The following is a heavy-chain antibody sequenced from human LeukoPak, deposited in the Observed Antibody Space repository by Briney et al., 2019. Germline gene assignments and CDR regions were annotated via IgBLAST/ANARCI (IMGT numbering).Heavy chain of an antibody. Sequence: GASVKVSCKASGGTFSSYAISWVRRAPGQGLEWMGRIIPILGIANYAQKFQGRVTVTADKSTSTAYMELSSLRSEDTAVYYCARGDAYGGNPHYWGQGTLVTVSS. CDR3: ARGDAYGGNPHY. V-gene: IGHV1-69*04. J-gene: IGHJ4*02. CDR1: GGTFSSYA. CDR2: IIPILGIA. D-gene: IGHD4-23*01.